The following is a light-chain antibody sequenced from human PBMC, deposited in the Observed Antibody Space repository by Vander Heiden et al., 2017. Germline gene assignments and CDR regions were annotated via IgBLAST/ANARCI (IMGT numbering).Light chain of an antibody. J-gene: IGLJ2*01. CDR2: STN. CDR3: VVYRGSGILV. V-gene: IGLV8-61*01. CDR1: SGSVSTDYY. Sequence: QTVVAQEPSLSVSPGGTVTITCGLSSGSVSTDYYPSWYQQTPGQAPRTLIYSTNIRSSGVPDRFSGSILGNKAVLTITGAQADDESDYYCVVYRGSGILVFGGGTKLTVL.